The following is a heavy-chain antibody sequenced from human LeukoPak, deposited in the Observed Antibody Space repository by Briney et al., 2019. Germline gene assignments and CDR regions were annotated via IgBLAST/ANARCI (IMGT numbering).Heavy chain of an antibody. Sequence: PGGSLRLSCAPSGFTFSSYGMHWVRQAPGKGLEWVALIRYDGSIIYYADSVKGRFTISRDNSKNTLYLQMNSMRAEDTAVYYCAKDGDSSGYYSSYHNYMDVWGKGTSVTISS. V-gene: IGHV3-30*02. CDR1: GFTFSSYG. D-gene: IGHD3-22*01. CDR2: IRYDGSII. CDR3: AKDGDSSGYYSSYHNYMDV. J-gene: IGHJ6*03.